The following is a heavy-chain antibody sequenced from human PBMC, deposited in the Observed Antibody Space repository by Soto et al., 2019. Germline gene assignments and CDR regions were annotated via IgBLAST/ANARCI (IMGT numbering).Heavy chain of an antibody. CDR1: GGSISGDYY. J-gene: IGHJ4*02. V-gene: IGHV4-30-4*08. D-gene: IGHD2-15*01. Sequence: SLSLTFSVCGGSISGDYYWGWVRQSPEKGLEWIGYIYYSGSSYSNPALQSRLSMSLDTSKNQFSLKLRSVTAADTAVYYCDRGGARWPGYFDSWGQGALVTVSS. CDR3: DRGGARWPGYFDS. CDR2: IYYSGSS.